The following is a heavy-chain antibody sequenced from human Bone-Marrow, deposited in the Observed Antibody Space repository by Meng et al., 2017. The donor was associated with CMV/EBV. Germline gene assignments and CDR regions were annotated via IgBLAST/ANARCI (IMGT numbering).Heavy chain of an antibody. Sequence: GESLKISCVASGFPFSTYGMHWVRQTPGKGLDWVAVIAYYGSDKYYSSSVKGRFTISRDNSENTLYLQMNSLRPEDTAVYYCASSQPTIHHLNNWGQGTLVIVSS. J-gene: IGHJ4*02. CDR2: IAYYGSDK. CDR3: ASSQPTIHHLNN. CDR1: GFPFSTYG. V-gene: IGHV3-30*03. D-gene: IGHD5-24*01.